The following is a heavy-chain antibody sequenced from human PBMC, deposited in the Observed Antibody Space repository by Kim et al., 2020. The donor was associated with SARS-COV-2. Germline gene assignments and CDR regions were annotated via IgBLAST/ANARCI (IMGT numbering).Heavy chain of an antibody. J-gene: IGHJ6*02. Sequence: ADSVKGRCTISRDNAKNSLYLQMNGLRAEDTAVYYCARSDSSSWYLGMDVWGQGTTVTVSS. V-gene: IGHV3-21*01. CDR3: ARSDSSSWYLGMDV. D-gene: IGHD6-13*01.